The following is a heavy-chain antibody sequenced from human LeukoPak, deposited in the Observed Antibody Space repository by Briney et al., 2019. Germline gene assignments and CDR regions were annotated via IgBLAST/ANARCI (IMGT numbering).Heavy chain of an antibody. Sequence: SETLSLTCTVYGGSFSPYYWNWIRQPPGKGLEWIGEINHRGSTTYNPSLKSRVTISLDTSKNQFSLKLSSVTAADTAVYYCARVGPDWGSIDYWGQGTLVTVSS. CDR3: ARVGPDWGSIDY. J-gene: IGHJ4*02. CDR1: GGSFSPYY. D-gene: IGHD7-27*01. V-gene: IGHV4-34*01. CDR2: INHRGST.